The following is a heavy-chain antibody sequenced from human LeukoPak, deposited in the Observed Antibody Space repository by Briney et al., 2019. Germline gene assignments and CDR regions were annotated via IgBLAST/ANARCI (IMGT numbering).Heavy chain of an antibody. CDR1: GYTFTSYG. CDR3: ARDTGPLWFGELLSNAFDI. Sequence: GASVKVSCKASGYTFTSYGFSWVRQAPGQGLEWMGWISAYNGDTSYAQKFQGRVTMTRDTSISTAYMELSRLRSDDTAVYYCARDTGPLWFGELLSNAFDIWGQGTMVTVSS. CDR2: ISAYNGDT. J-gene: IGHJ3*02. V-gene: IGHV1-18*01. D-gene: IGHD3-10*01.